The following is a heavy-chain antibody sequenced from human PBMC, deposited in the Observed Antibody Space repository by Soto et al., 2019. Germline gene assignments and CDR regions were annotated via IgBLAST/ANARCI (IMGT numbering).Heavy chain of an antibody. Sequence: QDQLVQSGAEVKKPGSSVKVSCKAFGGPFSSHTFSWVRQAPGQGLEWMGRIIPALGTTTYAQKFQGRVTITADESVTTVYRELNRLRTEDTAVSSCARPVFGDYWYFDLWGRGTLVTVSS. CDR1: GGPFSSHT. CDR3: ARPVFGDYWYFDL. CDR2: IIPALGTT. V-gene: IGHV1-69*08. J-gene: IGHJ2*01. D-gene: IGHD4-17*01.